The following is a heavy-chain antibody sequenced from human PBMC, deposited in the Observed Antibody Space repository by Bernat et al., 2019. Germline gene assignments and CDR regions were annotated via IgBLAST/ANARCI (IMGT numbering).Heavy chain of an antibody. Sequence: QLQLQESGPGLVKPSETLSLTCTVSGGSISSSSYYWGWIRQPPGKGLEWIGSIYYSGSTYYNPSLKSRVTISVDTSKNQFSLKLSSVTAADTAVYYCARHQPRITVVRGVNGAFDIWGQGTMVTVSS. CDR3: ARHQPRITVVRGVNGAFDI. D-gene: IGHD3-10*01. CDR2: IYYSGST. V-gene: IGHV4-39*01. J-gene: IGHJ3*02. CDR1: GGSISSSSYY.